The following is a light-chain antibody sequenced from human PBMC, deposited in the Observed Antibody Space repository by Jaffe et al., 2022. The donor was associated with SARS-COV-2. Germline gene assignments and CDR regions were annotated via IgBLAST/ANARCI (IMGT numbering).Light chain of an antibody. J-gene: IGLJ1*01. CDR1: SGDVGAYIY. CDR3: NSYTTSNTYV. V-gene: IGLV2-14*01. Sequence: QSALTQPASVSGSPGQTITISCTGTSGDVGAYIYVSWYQQHPGKAPKLMIYDVNNRPSGISNRFSGYKSGNTASLTISGLQAEDEADYYCNSYTTSNTYVFGTGTKVTVL. CDR2: DVN.